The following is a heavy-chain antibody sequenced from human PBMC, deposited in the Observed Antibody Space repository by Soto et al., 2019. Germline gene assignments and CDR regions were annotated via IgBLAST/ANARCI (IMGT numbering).Heavy chain of an antibody. D-gene: IGHD4-17*01. Sequence: SETLSLTCTVSGGSISSSSYYWGWIRQPPGKGLEWIGSIYYSGSTYYNPSLKSRVTISVDTSKNQFSLKLSSVTAADTAVYYCARHTWAVTTVTYFDYWGQGTLVTVSS. CDR2: IYYSGST. CDR3: ARHTWAVTTVTYFDY. CDR1: GGSISSSSYY. V-gene: IGHV4-39*01. J-gene: IGHJ4*02.